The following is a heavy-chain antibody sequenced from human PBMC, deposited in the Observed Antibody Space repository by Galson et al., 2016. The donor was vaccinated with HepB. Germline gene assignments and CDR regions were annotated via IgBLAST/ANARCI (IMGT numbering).Heavy chain of an antibody. J-gene: IGHJ2*01. Sequence: SETLSLTCTVSGGSVSSGNYYWSWIRQPPGKGLEYIGYIDYSGRTNYNASLKSRVIISADTSSNQFSLNLTSVTTADTAVYYCARRKGYFDLWGRGTLVTFSS. CDR2: IDYSGRT. CDR1: GGSVSSGNYY. CDR3: ARRKGYFDL. V-gene: IGHV4-61*01.